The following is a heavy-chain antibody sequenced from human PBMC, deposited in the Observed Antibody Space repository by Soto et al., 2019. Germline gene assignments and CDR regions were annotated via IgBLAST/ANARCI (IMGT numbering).Heavy chain of an antibody. CDR2: IIPILGIA. CDR1: GGTFSSYT. CDR3: AREVDDIGMDV. V-gene: IGHV1-69*08. D-gene: IGHD3-9*01. J-gene: IGHJ6*02. Sequence: QVQLVQSGAEVKKPGSSVKVSCKASGGTFSSYTISWVRQAPGQGLEWMGRIIPILGIANYAQKFQGRVTITADKSTSTAYMELSSVRSEDTAVYYCAREVDDIGMDVWGQGTTVTVSS.